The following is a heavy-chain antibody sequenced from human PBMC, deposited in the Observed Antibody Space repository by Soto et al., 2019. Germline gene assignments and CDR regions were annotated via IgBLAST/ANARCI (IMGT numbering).Heavy chain of an antibody. V-gene: IGHV3-30-3*01. Sequence: QVQLVESGGGVVQPGRSLRLSCAASGFTFSSYAMHWVRQAPGKGLEWVAVISYDGSNKYYADSVKGRFTISRDNSKNTRYLQMNSLSAEDTAVYYCARETYYDFWSGPYYGMDVWGQGTTVTVSS. CDR1: GFTFSSYA. D-gene: IGHD3-3*01. CDR2: ISYDGSNK. CDR3: ARETYYDFWSGPYYGMDV. J-gene: IGHJ6*02.